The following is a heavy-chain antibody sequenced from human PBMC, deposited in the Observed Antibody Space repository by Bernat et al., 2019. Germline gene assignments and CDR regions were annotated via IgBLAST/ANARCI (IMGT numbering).Heavy chain of an antibody. Sequence: QVQLVESGGGVVQPGRSLRLSCAASGFTFSYYGMHWVRQAPGKGLEWVAFIWYDGNYEYYADSVQGRFTISRDNSRNTVYLQMNSLRAEDTAVYYCARDRPTGWGQGTLVTVSS. V-gene: IGHV3-30*19. D-gene: IGHD3-10*01. CDR3: ARDRPTG. CDR1: GFTFSYYG. CDR2: IWYDGNYE. J-gene: IGHJ4*02.